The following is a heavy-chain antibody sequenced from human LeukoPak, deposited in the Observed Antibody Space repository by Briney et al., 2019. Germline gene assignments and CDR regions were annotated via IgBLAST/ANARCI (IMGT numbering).Heavy chain of an antibody. CDR3: VKATVTSSYSDYFYS. Sequence: GETLTLTCSVSGFSFSICSMHWVRQPPGKGLEYVSAISNNGDHTNYADSVKGRFTISRDNSKNTLYLQMSSLGAEDTAVYYCVKATVTSSYSDYFYSWGQGTRVTVSS. J-gene: IGHJ4*02. D-gene: IGHD4-17*01. V-gene: IGHV3-64D*09. CDR2: ISNNGDHT. CDR1: GFSFSICS.